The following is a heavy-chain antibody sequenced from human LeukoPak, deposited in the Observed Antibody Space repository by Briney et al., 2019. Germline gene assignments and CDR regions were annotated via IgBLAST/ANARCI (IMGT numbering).Heavy chain of an antibody. J-gene: IGHJ4*02. CDR2: IKQDGSEK. V-gene: IGHV3-7*01. Sequence: PGGPLGLPCQALELPFISNWLTWVGKPPGKGLRWVANIKQDGSEKYYVDSVKGRFTISRDNAKNSLYLQMNSLRAEDTAVYYCARESSGYSVDYWGQGTLVTVSS. CDR1: ELPFISNW. CDR3: ARESSGYSVDY. D-gene: IGHD3-22*01.